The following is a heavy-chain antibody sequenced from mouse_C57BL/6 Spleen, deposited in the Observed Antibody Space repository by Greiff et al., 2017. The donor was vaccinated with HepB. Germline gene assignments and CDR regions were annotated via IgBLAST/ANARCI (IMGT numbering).Heavy chain of an antibody. D-gene: IGHD1-3*01. CDR1: GFTFTDYY. CDR2: IRNKANGYTT. CDR3: ARYNLVKWINYYAMDY. V-gene: IGHV7-3*01. Sequence: EVMLVESGGGLVQPGGSLSLSCAASGFTFTDYYMSWVRQPPGKALEWLGFIRNKANGYTTEYSASVKGRFTISRDNSQSILYLQMNALRAEDSATYYCARYNLVKWINYYAMDYWGQGTSVTVSS. J-gene: IGHJ4*01.